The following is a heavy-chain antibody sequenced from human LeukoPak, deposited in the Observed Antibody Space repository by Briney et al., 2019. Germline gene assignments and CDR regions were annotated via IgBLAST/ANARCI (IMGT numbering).Heavy chain of an antibody. CDR1: GFTFSSYR. CDR3: ARRIAVAGWYYFDY. J-gene: IGHJ4*02. Sequence: GGSLRLSCAASGFTFSSYRMSWVRQAPGKGLEWVANVKQDGSEKYYVDSVKGRFTISSDNAKNSLHLQMNSLRAEDTAVYYCARRIAVAGWYYFDYWGQGTLVTVSS. CDR2: VKQDGSEK. D-gene: IGHD6-19*01. V-gene: IGHV3-7*01.